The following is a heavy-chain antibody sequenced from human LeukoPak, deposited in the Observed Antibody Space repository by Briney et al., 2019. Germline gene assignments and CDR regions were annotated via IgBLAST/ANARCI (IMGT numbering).Heavy chain of an antibody. D-gene: IGHD2-2*01. CDR3: ARSGVVPAAIGDY. CDR1: GYTFTGYY. CDR2: INPNSGGT. J-gene: IGHJ4*02. V-gene: IGHV1-2*02. Sequence: ASVKVSCTASGYTFTGYYMHWVRQAPGQGLEWMGWINPNSGGTNYAQKLQGRVTMTGDTSISTAYMELSRLRSDDTAVYYCARSGVVPAAIGDYWGQGTLVTVSS.